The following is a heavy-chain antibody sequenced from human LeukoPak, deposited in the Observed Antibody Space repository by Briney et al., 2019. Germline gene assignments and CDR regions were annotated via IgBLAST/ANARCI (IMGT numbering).Heavy chain of an antibody. J-gene: IGHJ6*04. CDR1: GGSISSYY. CDR2: IYYSGST. Sequence: SETLSLTCTVSGGSISSYYWSWIRQPPGKGLEWIGYIYYSGSTNYNPSLKSRVTISVDTSKNQFSLKLSSVTAADTAVYYCARKNPLITMVRGESFHGMDVWGKGTTVTVSS. CDR3: ARKNPLITMVRGESFHGMDV. D-gene: IGHD3-10*01. V-gene: IGHV4-59*01.